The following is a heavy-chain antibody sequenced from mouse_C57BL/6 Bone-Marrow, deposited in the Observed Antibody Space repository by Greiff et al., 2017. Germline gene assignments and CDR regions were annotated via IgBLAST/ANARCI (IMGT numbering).Heavy chain of an antibody. V-gene: IGHV1-81*01. Sequence: VQLQQSGAELARPGASVKLSCKASGYTFTSYGISWVKQRTGQGLEWIGEIYPRSGNTYYNEKFKGKATLTADKSSSTAYMELRSLTSEDSAVYFWASGESVWSAWFAYWGQGTLVTVSA. CDR3: ASGESVWSAWFAY. CDR2: IYPRSGNT. D-gene: IGHD2-10*02. CDR1: GYTFTSYG. J-gene: IGHJ3*01.